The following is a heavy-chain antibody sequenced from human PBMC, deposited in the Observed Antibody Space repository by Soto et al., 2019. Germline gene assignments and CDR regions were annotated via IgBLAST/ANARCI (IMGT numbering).Heavy chain of an antibody. Sequence: PGESQKISCKGSGYSFTSYWIGWVRQMPGKGLEWMGIIYPGDSDTRYSPSFQGQVTISADKSISTAYLQWSSLKASDTAMYYCARQARAAAGMALHPSDYWGQGTLVTVSS. J-gene: IGHJ4*02. D-gene: IGHD6-13*01. CDR1: GYSFTSYW. CDR2: IYPGDSDT. CDR3: ARQARAAAGMALHPSDY. V-gene: IGHV5-51*01.